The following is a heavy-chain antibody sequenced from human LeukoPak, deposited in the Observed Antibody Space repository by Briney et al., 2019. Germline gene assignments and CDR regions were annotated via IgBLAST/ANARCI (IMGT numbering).Heavy chain of an antibody. CDR2: IYYSGST. Sequence: SETLSLTCTVSGGSISSGGYYWSWIRQHPGKGLEWIGYIYYSGSTYYNPSLKSRVTISVGTSKNQFSLKLSSVTAADTAVYYCVRPTSSGLGNDAFDIWGQGTMVTVSS. CDR3: VRPTSSGLGNDAFDI. D-gene: IGHD3-10*01. CDR1: GGSISSGGYY. J-gene: IGHJ3*02. V-gene: IGHV4-31*03.